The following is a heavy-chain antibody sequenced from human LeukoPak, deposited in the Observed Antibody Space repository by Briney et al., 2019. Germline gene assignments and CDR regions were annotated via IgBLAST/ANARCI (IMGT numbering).Heavy chain of an antibody. Sequence: SVKVSCKASGGTFSSYAISWVRQAPGQGLEWMGGIIPIFGTANYAQKFQGRVTITADESTSTAYMELSSLRSEDTAVYYCARERGRTTGRKLPTTFDYWGQGTLVTVSS. J-gene: IGHJ4*02. CDR2: IIPIFGTA. CDR1: GGTFSSYA. V-gene: IGHV1-69*13. D-gene: IGHD1-7*01. CDR3: ARERGRTTGRKLPTTFDY.